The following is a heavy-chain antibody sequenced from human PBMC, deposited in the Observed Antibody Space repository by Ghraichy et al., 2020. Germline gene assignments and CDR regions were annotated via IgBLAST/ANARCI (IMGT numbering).Heavy chain of an antibody. Sequence: SETLSLTCTVSGGSISTYYWSWVRQPPGKGLEWIGYIYYSGTSNYNPSLKSRVTISVDTSKNQFSLKLTSVTAADTAVYYCAKSVGQQLVNDYWDQGTLVTVSS. J-gene: IGHJ4*02. CDR3: AKSVGQQLVNDY. V-gene: IGHV4-59*01. CDR2: IYYSGTS. CDR1: GGSISTYY. D-gene: IGHD6-13*01.